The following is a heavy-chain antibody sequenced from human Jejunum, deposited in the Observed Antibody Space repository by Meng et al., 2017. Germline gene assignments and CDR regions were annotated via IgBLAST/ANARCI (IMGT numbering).Heavy chain of an antibody. J-gene: IGHJ4*02. V-gene: IGHV4-4*01. Sequence: QDPGPGLVKPPGTLSLTCAVSGGSISSTNWWRWVRQPPGKGPEWIGDVFHTGSSNYSPSLRSRVTISVDKSKNQFSLNLSSVTAADTAVYFCARRGGAYSTGHFPHFDDWGQGTLVTVSS. CDR3: ARRGGAYSTGHFPHFDD. CDR2: VFHTGSS. D-gene: IGHD6-19*01. CDR1: GGSISSTNW.